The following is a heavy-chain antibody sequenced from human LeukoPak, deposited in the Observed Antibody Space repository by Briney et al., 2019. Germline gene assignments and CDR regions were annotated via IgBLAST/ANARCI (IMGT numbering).Heavy chain of an antibody. J-gene: IGHJ5*02. V-gene: IGHV3-21*01. Sequence: GGSLRLSCAASGFTFSSYSMNWVRQAPGKGLEWVSSISSSSSYIYYADSMKGRFTISRDNAKNSLYLQMNSLRAEDTAVYYCARDNSQDYIWGSYRPDNWFDPWGQGTLVTVSS. CDR2: ISSSSSYI. D-gene: IGHD3-16*02. CDR3: ARDNSQDYIWGSYRPDNWFDP. CDR1: GFTFSSYS.